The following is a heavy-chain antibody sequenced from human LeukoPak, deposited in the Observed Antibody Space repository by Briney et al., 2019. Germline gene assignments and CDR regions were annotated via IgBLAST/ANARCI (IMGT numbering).Heavy chain of an antibody. D-gene: IGHD6-19*01. CDR2: IYYSGST. J-gene: IGHJ6*04. V-gene: IGHV4-59*01. CDR1: GGSISSYY. CDR3: ARDDIAVDGMRGGYGMDV. Sequence: SETLSLTCTVSGGSISSYYWSWIRQPPGKGLDWIGYIYYSGSTTHNPSFKSRVTISVDTSKNQFSLKLSSVTAADTAVYYCARDDIAVDGMRGGYGMDVWGKGTTVTVSS.